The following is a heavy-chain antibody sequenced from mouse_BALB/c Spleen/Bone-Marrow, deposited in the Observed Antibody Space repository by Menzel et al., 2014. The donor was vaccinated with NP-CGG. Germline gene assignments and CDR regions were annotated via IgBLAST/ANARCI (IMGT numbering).Heavy chain of an antibody. Sequence: EVKLMESGGGLVQPGGSLKLSCVASGFDFSRNWMSWVRQAPGKGLEWIGEINPDSSSTYYAPSLRDKFIISRDNAKTTLYLQMSKVRSEDTALYYCAEHYYCHEGFAYWGQGTLVTVSA. V-gene: IGHV4-1*02. J-gene: IGHJ3*01. CDR1: GFDFSRNW. CDR3: AEHYYCHEGFAY. CDR2: INPDSSST. D-gene: IGHD1-2*01.